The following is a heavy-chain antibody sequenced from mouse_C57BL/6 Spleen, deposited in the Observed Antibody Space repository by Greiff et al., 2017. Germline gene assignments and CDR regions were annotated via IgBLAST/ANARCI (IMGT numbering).Heavy chain of an antibody. V-gene: IGHV3-6*01. Sequence: VQLKESGPGLVKPSQSLSLTCSVTGYSITSGYYWNWIRQFPGNKLEWMGYISYDGSNNYNPSLKNRISITRDTSKNQFFLKLNSVTTEDTATYYCARDRITRYFDYWGQGTTLTVSS. CDR3: ARDRITRYFDY. CDR1: GYSITSGYY. CDR2: ISYDGSN. J-gene: IGHJ2*01. D-gene: IGHD1-1*01.